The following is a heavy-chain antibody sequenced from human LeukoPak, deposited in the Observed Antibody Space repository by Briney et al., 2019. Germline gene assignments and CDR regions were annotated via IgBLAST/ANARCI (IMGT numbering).Heavy chain of an antibody. D-gene: IGHD6-19*01. CDR2: ISYDGSNK. CDR1: GFTFSSYA. Sequence: PGGSLRLSCAASGFTFSSYAMHWVRQAPGKGLEWVAVISYDGSNKYYADSVKGRFTISRDNSKNTLYLQMNSLRAEDTAVYYCARARGIAVSQYFDYWGQGTLVTVSS. V-gene: IGHV3-30*04. J-gene: IGHJ4*02. CDR3: ARARGIAVSQYFDY.